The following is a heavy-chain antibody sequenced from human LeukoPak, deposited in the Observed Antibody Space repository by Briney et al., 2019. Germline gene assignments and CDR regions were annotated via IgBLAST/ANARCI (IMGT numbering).Heavy chain of an antibody. CDR1: GYTFTSYG. CDR3: ARDDGYCSGGSCYSFGESVDP. J-gene: IGHJ5*02. CDR2: ISAYNGNT. Sequence: ASVKVSCKASGYTFTSYGISWVRQAPGQGLEWMGWISAYNGNTNYAQKLQGRVTMTTDTSTSTAYMELRSLRYDDTAVYYCARDDGYCSGGSCYSFGESVDPWGQGTLFTVSS. D-gene: IGHD2-15*01. V-gene: IGHV1-18*01.